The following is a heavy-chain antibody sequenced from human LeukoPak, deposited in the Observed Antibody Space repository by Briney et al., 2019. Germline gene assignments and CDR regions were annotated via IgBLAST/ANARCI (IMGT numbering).Heavy chain of an antibody. CDR1: GGTFSNYA. J-gene: IGHJ4*02. CDR3: ARARTPLYDILTGYYPLDY. CDR2: IIPSFGTA. V-gene: IGHV1-69*13. D-gene: IGHD3-9*01. Sequence: GASVKVSCKASGGTFSNYAISWVRQAPGQGLEWMGGIIPSFGTANYAQKFQGRVTITADESTSTAYMELSSLRSEDTAVYYCARARTPLYDILTGYYPLDYWGQGTLVTVSS.